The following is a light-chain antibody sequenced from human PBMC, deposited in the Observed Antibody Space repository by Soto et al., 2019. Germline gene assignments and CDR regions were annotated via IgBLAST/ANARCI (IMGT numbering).Light chain of an antibody. CDR2: SNN. CDR1: SSNIGAGYD. Sequence: QSVLTQPPSVSGAPGQRVTISCTVSSSNIGAGYDVHWYQQIPGTAPKLLIYSNNNRPSGVPDRFSGSKSGTSASLAITELQAEDEADYYCQSYDSSRSVVFGGGTKVTVL. V-gene: IGLV1-40*01. J-gene: IGLJ2*01. CDR3: QSYDSSRSVV.